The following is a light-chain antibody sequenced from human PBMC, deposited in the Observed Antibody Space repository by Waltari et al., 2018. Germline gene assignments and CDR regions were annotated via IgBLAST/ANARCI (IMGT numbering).Light chain of an antibody. CDR2: DLT. V-gene: IGLV2-14*03. J-gene: IGLJ2*01. Sequence: QSALTQPASVSGSPGQSITISCTGTSSDVGGYNNVYCNQQHPGKAPKRMIYDLTNLPSGVFNRFSGSKSGNTASLTISGLQAEDEADYYCSSYTSSSTLVVFGGGTKLTVL. CDR1: SSDVGGYNN. CDR3: SSYTSSSTLVV.